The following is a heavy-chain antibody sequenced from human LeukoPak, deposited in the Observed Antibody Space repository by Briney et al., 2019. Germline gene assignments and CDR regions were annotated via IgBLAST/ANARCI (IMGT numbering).Heavy chain of an antibody. D-gene: IGHD2-8*01. CDR3: ARVEDLMAYATPNDY. V-gene: IGHV3-30-3*01. J-gene: IGHJ4*02. CDR2: ISYDGSNK. Sequence: GGSLRLSCAASGFTFSSYAMHWVRQAPGKGLEWVAVISYDGSNKYYADSVKGRFTISRDNSKNTLYLQMNSLRAGDTAVYYCARVEDLMAYATPNDYWGQGTLVTVSS. CDR1: GFTFSSYA.